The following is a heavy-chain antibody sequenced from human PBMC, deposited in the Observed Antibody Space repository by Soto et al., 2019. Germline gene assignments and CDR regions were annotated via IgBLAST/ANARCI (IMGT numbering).Heavy chain of an antibody. V-gene: IGHV4-39*01. CDR3: ASKGYRI. D-gene: IGHD2-2*01. CDR2: IYYTGNT. Sequence: PSETLSLTCTVSGGSISGSDYYWGWIRQPPGKGLEWIGSIYYTGNTYYKSSLKSRVTISVDTSKNQFSLQLRSVTAADTAVYYRASKGYRIWGQGTQVT. J-gene: IGHJ1*01. CDR1: GGSISGSDYY.